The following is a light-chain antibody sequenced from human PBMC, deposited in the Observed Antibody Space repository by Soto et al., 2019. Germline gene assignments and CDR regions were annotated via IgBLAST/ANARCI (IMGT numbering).Light chain of an antibody. CDR2: KAS. J-gene: IGKJ1*01. Sequence: DIQMTQSPSTLSASVGDRVTITCRASQSISSWLAWYQQKPGKAPKLLIYKASSLESGVPSRFIGSGSGTEYTLTISSLQPDDFATYYCQQYNSYSWTFGPGTKVEIK. CDR1: QSISSW. V-gene: IGKV1-5*03. CDR3: QQYNSYSWT.